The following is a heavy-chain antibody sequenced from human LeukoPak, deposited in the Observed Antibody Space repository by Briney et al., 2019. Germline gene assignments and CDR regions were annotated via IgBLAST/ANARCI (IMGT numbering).Heavy chain of an antibody. V-gene: IGHV1-69*05. CDR1: GGTFSSYA. D-gene: IGHD6-13*01. Sequence: SVKVSCKASGGTFSSYAISWVRQAPGQGLEWMGGIIPIFGTANYAQKFQGRVTITTDESTSTAYMELSSLRSEDTAVYYCASPRPYSSSWYGRSDYWGQGTLVTVSS. J-gene: IGHJ4*02. CDR3: ASPRPYSSSWYGRSDY. CDR2: IIPIFGTA.